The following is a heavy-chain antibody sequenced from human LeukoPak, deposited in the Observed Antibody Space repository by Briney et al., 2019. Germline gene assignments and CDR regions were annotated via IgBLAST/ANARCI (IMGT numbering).Heavy chain of an antibody. J-gene: IGHJ3*02. CDR2: IYPGDSDT. CDR1: GYSFTSYW. CDR3: ARRGLRDGYSDAFHI. D-gene: IGHD5-24*01. V-gene: IGHV5-51*01. Sequence: GESLKISCKGSGYSFTSYWIGWVRQMPGKGLEWMGIIYPGDSDTTCSPSFQGQVTISVDTSISTAYLQWSSLKASDTAMYYCARRGLRDGYSDAFHIWGQGTMVTVSS.